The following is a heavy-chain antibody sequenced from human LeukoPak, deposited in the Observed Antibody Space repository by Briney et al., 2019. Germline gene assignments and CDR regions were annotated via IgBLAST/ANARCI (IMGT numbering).Heavy chain of an antibody. J-gene: IGHJ3*02. V-gene: IGHV1-18*01. D-gene: IGHD6-6*01. CDR2: ISAYNGNT. CDR3: ATPLEEYSSSSGAFDI. Sequence: ASVKVSCKASGYTFTSYGISWVRQAPGQGLEWMGWISAYNGNTNYAQKLQGRVTMTTDTSTSTAYMELRSLRSDDTAVYYCATPLEEYSSSSGAFDIWGQGTMVTVSS. CDR1: GYTFTSYG.